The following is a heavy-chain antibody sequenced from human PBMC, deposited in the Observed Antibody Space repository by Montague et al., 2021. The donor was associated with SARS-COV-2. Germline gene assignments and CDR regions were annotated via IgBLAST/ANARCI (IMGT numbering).Heavy chain of an antibody. V-gene: IGHV3-30-3*01. J-gene: IGHJ6*02. CDR2: ISYDGSNK. D-gene: IGHD3-3*01. Sequence: SLRLSCAASGFTFSSYAMHWVRQAPGKGLEWVAVISYDGSNKHYADSVKGRFTISRDNSKNTLYLQMNSLRAEDTAVYYCARAYYDFWSGYFPNYYYYGMDVWGQGTPVTVSS. CDR1: GFTFSSYA. CDR3: ARAYYDFWSGYFPNYYYYGMDV.